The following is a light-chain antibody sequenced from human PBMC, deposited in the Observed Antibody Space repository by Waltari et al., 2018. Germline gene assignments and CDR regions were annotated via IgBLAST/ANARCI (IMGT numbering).Light chain of an antibody. V-gene: IGKV1-39*01. Sequence: DIQMTQSPPSLSASVGDTITITCRASQDAGIYVNWYQQRPAKAPKLLMYGASSLQRGVPSRFSGGGSGTHFTLTVSSLQPEDFATYYCQQSFSSPWTFGPGTKV. CDR1: QDAGIY. CDR3: QQSFSSPWT. J-gene: IGKJ1*01. CDR2: GAS.